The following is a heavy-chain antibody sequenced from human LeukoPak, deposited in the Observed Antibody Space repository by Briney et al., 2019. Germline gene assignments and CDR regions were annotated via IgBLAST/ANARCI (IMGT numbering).Heavy chain of an antibody. V-gene: IGHV3-33*01. D-gene: IGHD2-15*01. CDR1: GFTFSSYG. CDR3: ARRGRVAATLFDY. CDR2: IWYDGSNK. J-gene: IGHJ4*02. Sequence: GGSLRLSCAASGFTFSSYGMHWVRQASGKGLEWVAVIWYDGSNKYYADSVKGRFTISRDNSKNTLYLQMNSLRAEDTAVYYCARRGRVAATLFDYWGQGTLVTVSS.